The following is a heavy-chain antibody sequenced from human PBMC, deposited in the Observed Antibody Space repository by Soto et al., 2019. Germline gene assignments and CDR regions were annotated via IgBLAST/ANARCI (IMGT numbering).Heavy chain of an antibody. CDR1: VFTVSSNY. Sequence: QSGGSLRLSCAASVFTVSSNYMSWVRQAPGKGLEWVSVIYSGGSTYYADSVKGRFTISRDNSKNTLYLQMNSLRAEDTAVYYCATKGVDTAMVWRYYYGMDVWGQGTTVTVSS. V-gene: IGHV3-53*01. J-gene: IGHJ6*02. D-gene: IGHD5-18*01. CDR2: IYSGGST. CDR3: ATKGVDTAMVWRYYYGMDV.